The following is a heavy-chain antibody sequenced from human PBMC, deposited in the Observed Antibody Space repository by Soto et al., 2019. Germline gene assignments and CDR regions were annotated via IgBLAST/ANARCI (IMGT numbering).Heavy chain of an antibody. D-gene: IGHD3-16*01. J-gene: IGHJ5*02. V-gene: IGHV3-23*01. CDR1: GFTFSDHA. CDR2: ISGGGTGA. Sequence: EVQLLESGGGLVQPGGSLRLSCTASGFTFSDHAMTWVRQAPGKGLEWLSGISGGGTGAYYADSVKGRFTVSRDNSNNTVVLQMDRLGVADTSGYYCAMALWGHTPWGQGTLVTVSP. CDR3: AMALWGHTP.